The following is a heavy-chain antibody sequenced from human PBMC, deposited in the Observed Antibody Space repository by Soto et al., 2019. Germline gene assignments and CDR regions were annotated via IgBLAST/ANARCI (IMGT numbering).Heavy chain of an antibody. D-gene: IGHD6-25*01. V-gene: IGHV1-2*02. CDR2: INPHTGDT. Sequence: QVHLVQSGAEVKKPGASVTVSCKTSGYTLTDYYMHWVRQAPGQGLEWMAWINPHTGDTGIAERFQGRVTMTRDTSTNIAHMGLTSLTSDDTAIYYCAREGGAAPGARREWYLDLWGRGSLVTVSS. CDR1: GYTLTDYY. CDR3: AREGGAAPGARREWYLDL. J-gene: IGHJ2*01.